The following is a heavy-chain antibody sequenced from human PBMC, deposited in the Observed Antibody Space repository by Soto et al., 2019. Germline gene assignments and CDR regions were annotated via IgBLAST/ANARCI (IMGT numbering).Heavy chain of an antibody. J-gene: IGHJ4*02. V-gene: IGHV4-39*01. CDR1: GGSISSSSYY. CDR2: IYYSGST. D-gene: IGHD4-17*01. CDR3: ARLTTVTTGFDY. Sequence: SETLSLTCTVSGGSISSSSYYWGWIRQPPGKGLEWIGSIYYSGSTYYNPSLKSRVTISVDTSKNQFSLKLSSVTAADTAVYYCARLTTVTTGFDYWGQGTLVTVSS.